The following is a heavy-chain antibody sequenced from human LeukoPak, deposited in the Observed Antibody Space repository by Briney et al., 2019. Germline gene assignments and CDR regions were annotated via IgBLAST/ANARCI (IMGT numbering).Heavy chain of an antibody. V-gene: IGHV4-59*05. J-gene: IGHJ4*02. D-gene: IGHD6-19*01. CDR3: ATSVYSSGWHPFSDY. CDR2: IHYIGST. Sequence: SQTLSLTCTVSGGSISSYYWSWIRQPPGKGLEWIGSIHYIGSTYFNLSLKSRVTVSVDTSKNHFSLKLSSVTAADTGVYYCATSVYSSGWHPFSDYWGQGAPVIVSS. CDR1: GGSISSYY.